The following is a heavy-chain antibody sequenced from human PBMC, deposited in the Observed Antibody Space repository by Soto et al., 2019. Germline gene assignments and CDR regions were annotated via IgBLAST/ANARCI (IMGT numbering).Heavy chain of an antibody. V-gene: IGHV3-23*01. Sequence: GGSLRLSCAASGFSFTAYAMSWVRQPPGKGMEWVTSIGSDGDDKYYADSVKGRFTISRDNSNRALFLQMNSLRAEDTAVYFCAKQIGSCRSGGCYFDYWGLGTLVTVSS. J-gene: IGHJ4*02. CDR3: AKQIGSCRSGGCYFDY. D-gene: IGHD2-15*01. CDR2: IGSDGDDK. CDR1: GFSFTAYA.